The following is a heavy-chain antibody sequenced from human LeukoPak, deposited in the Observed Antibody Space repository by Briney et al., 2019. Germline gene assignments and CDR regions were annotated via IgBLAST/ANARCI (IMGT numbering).Heavy chain of an antibody. CDR1: DFSFITYA. J-gene: IGHJ4*02. Sequence: GGSLRLSCAASDFSFITYAMSWVRQAPGKGLEWVSTITGRGDATYYADSVKGRFTISRDNSKNTLCLQMNSLRADDTAIYYCAKAANYDILTGYYLDYWGQGTLVTVSS. CDR3: AKAANYDILTGYYLDY. V-gene: IGHV3-23*01. CDR2: ITGRGDAT. D-gene: IGHD3-9*01.